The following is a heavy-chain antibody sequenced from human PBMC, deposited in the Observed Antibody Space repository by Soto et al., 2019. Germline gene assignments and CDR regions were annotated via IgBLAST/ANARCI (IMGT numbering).Heavy chain of an antibody. CDR3: ARGVFWSGHPPDY. V-gene: IGHV4-34*01. Sequence: SQTLSVTCAVDGGSISRYYSSRIRQPPGKGLEWIGEINHSGSTNYNPSLKSRVTISVDTSKNQFSLKLSSVTAADTAVYYCARGVFWSGHPPDYWGQGTLVTVSS. CDR1: GGSISRYY. J-gene: IGHJ4*02. D-gene: IGHD3-3*01. CDR2: INHSGST.